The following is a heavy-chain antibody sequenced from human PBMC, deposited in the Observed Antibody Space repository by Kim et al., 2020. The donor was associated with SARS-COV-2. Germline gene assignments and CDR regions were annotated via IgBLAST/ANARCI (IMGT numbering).Heavy chain of an antibody. CDR3: ARDPVTTLKGGMDV. D-gene: IGHD4-4*01. CDR1: GYTFTSYA. CDR2: INTNTGNP. J-gene: IGHJ6*02. V-gene: IGHV7-4-1*02. Sequence: ASVKVSCKTSGYTFTSYAMNWVRQAPGQGLEWMGWINTNTGNPTYAQGFTGRFVFSLDTSVSTSYLQISSLKAEDTAVYYCARDPVTTLKGGMDVWGQGTTVTVSS.